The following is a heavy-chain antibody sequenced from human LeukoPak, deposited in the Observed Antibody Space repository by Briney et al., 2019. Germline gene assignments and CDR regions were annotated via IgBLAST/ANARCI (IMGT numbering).Heavy chain of an antibody. CDR2: INSDGSTT. Sequence: GGSLRLSCAASGFTFTTSWMHWVRQAPGKGLVWVSRINSDGSTTTYADSVKGRFTISRDNAKNTLYLQMNSLSGEDTAVYYCARVLGAAAGLRAFDIWGQGTLVFVSS. CDR3: ARVLGAAAGLRAFDI. J-gene: IGHJ3*02. D-gene: IGHD6-13*01. V-gene: IGHV3-74*01. CDR1: GFTFTTSW.